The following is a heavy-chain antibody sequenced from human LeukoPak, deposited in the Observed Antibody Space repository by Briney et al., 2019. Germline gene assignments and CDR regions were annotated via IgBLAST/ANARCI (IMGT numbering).Heavy chain of an antibody. D-gene: IGHD3-10*01. J-gene: IGHJ4*02. CDR2: ISYDGSNK. Sequence: GGSLRLSCAASGFTFSSYGMHWVRQAPGKGLEWVAVISYDGSNKYYAASVKGRFTISRDDSKNTLFLQMNSLRAEDTAVYYCARDLGHYSSGSSYFDYWGQGTLVTVSS. CDR3: ARDLGHYSSGSSYFDY. CDR1: GFTFSSYG. V-gene: IGHV3-30*03.